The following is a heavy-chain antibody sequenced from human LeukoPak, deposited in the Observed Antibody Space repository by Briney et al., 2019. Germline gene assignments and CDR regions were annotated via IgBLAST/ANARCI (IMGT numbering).Heavy chain of an antibody. D-gene: IGHD3-22*01. Sequence: GGSLRLSCAASGYTFSSHAMIWVRQAPGRGLEWVASISGSGTSTYYADSVKGRFTISRDNSKNTLYLQMNSLRAEDTAVYYCADRYYYDTSGYSNSWGQGTLVTVSS. V-gene: IGHV3-23*01. CDR3: ADRYYYDTSGYSNS. CDR1: GYTFSSHA. CDR2: ISGSGTST. J-gene: IGHJ4*02.